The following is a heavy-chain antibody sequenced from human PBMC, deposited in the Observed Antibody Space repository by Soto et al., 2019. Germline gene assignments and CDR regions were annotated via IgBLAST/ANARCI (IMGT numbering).Heavy chain of an antibody. J-gene: IGHJ4*02. D-gene: IGHD3-10*01. CDR2: ISLLFDKA. V-gene: IGHV1-69*13. Sequence: SVKVSCKASGDTISNLIIGWVRQAPGQGLEWMGRISLLFDKADYAQRFQGRLTITADESTSTAYMELTSLRSEDTAVYYCASEYNVLPGGHFYYWGQRTLVTVSS. CDR1: GDTISNLI. CDR3: ASEYNVLPGGHFYY.